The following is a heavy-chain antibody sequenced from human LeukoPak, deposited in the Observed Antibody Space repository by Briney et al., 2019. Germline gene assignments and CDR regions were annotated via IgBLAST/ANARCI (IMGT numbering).Heavy chain of an antibody. CDR2: LKSKTDGGTT. CDR3: TTALVSGTTTLY. J-gene: IGHJ4*02. CDR1: GFTFSSYA. D-gene: IGHD1-14*01. V-gene: IGHV3-15*01. Sequence: PGGSLRLSCAASGFTFSSYAMSWARQAPGKGLEWVGRLKSKTDGGTTDYAAPVKGRFTVSRDDSKHTLYLQMNSLKTEDTGVYYCTTALVSGTTTLYWGLGTLVTVSS.